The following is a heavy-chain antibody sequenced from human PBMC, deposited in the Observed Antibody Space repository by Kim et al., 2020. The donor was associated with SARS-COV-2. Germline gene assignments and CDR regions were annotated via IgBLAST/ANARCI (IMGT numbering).Heavy chain of an antibody. D-gene: IGHD3-10*01. CDR2: INSNTGNP. Sequence: ASVKVSCKASGYTFTTYAMNWVRQAPGQGLEWMGWINSNTGNPTYAQGFTGRFVFSLDTSVSTAYLQISSLKAEDTAVYYCARDEGWGYYGSGSYYQGAGYGLDAWGQGTTVTVSS. V-gene: IGHV7-4-1*02. CDR1: GYTFTTYA. CDR3: ARDEGWGYYGSGSYYQGAGYGLDA. J-gene: IGHJ6*02.